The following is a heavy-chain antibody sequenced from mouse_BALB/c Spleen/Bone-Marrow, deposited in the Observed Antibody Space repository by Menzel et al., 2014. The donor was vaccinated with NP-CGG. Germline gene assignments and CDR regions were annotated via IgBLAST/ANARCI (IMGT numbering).Heavy chain of an antibody. CDR3: ALYYDYDVGY. Sequence: EVQVVESGAELVKPGASVKLSCTASGFNIXDTYMHWVKQRPEQGLEWIGRIDPANGNTKYDPKFQGKATITADTSSNTAYLQLSSLTSEDTAVYYCALYYDYDVGYWGQGTTLTVSS. V-gene: IGHV14-3*02. CDR2: IDPANGNT. J-gene: IGHJ2*01. D-gene: IGHD2-4*01. CDR1: GFNIXDTY.